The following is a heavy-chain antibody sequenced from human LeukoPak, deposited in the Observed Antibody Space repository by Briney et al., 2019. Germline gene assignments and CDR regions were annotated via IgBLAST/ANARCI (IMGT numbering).Heavy chain of an antibody. J-gene: IGHJ4*02. CDR1: GYTFTSYG. CDR3: ARAPGMIFGVVIIHLDY. Sequence: ASVKVSCKASGYTFTSYGISWVRQAPGQGLEWMGWISAYNGNTNYAQKLQGRVTMTTDTSTSTAYMELRSLRSDDTAVYYCARAPGMIFGVVIIHLDYWGQGTLVTVSS. V-gene: IGHV1-18*01. CDR2: ISAYNGNT. D-gene: IGHD3-3*01.